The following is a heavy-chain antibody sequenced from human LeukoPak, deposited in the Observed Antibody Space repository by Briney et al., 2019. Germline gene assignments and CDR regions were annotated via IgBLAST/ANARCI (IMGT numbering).Heavy chain of an antibody. CDR2: IYYSGTT. D-gene: IGHD1-14*01. Sequence: PSETLSLTCTVSGGSISYYYWSWIRQSPGKGLEWIGYIYYSGTTNYNPSLKSRVTISVDTSKNQFSLKLSSVTAADTAVYYCARDGIWGQGTLVTVSS. CDR3: ARDGI. CDR1: GGSISYYY. V-gene: IGHV4-59*12. J-gene: IGHJ4*02.